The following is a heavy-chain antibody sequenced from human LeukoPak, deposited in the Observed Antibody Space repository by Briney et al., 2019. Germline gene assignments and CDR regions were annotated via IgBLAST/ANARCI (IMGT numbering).Heavy chain of an antibody. Sequence: ASVKVSCKTSGYTFISYAMNWVRQAPGQGLEWMGWISAYNGNTNYAQKLQGRVTMTTDTSTSTAYMELRSLRSDDTAVYYCARVKFGTAALTPNWFDPWGQGTLVTVSS. V-gene: IGHV1-18*01. CDR3: ARVKFGTAALTPNWFDP. CDR2: ISAYNGNT. CDR1: GYTFISYA. J-gene: IGHJ5*02. D-gene: IGHD3-16*01.